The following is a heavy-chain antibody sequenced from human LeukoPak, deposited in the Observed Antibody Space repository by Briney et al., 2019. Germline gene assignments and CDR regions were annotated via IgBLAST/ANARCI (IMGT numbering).Heavy chain of an antibody. V-gene: IGHV3-23*01. D-gene: IGHD2-21*01. Sequence: PGGSLRLSCAASGFTFSSYAMSWVRQAPGKGLEWASAISGSGGSTYYADSVKGRFTISRDNSKNTLYLQMNSLRAEDTAVYYCAKDGGASHNLYSIFDYWGQGTLVTVSS. CDR2: ISGSGGST. CDR3: AKDGGASHNLYSIFDY. J-gene: IGHJ4*02. CDR1: GFTFSSYA.